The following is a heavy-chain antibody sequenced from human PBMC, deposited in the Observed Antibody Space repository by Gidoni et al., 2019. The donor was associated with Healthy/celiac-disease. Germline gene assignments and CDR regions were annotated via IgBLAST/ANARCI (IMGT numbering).Heavy chain of an antibody. Sequence: QVQLVESGGGVVQPGRSLRLSCAASGFTFSSYGMHWVRQAPGKGLEWVAVIWYDGSNKYYADSVKGRFTISRDNSKNTLYLQMNSLRAEDTAVYYCARAPWGAHDYGDADYYGMDVWGQGTTVTVSS. J-gene: IGHJ6*02. D-gene: IGHD4-17*01. CDR3: ARAPWGAHDYGDADYYGMDV. CDR1: GFTFSSYG. CDR2: IWYDGSNK. V-gene: IGHV3-33*01.